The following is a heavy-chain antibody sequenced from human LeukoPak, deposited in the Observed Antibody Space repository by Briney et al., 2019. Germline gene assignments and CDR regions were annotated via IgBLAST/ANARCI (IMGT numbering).Heavy chain of an antibody. J-gene: IGHJ4*02. Sequence: SETLSLTCAVSGGSISSGGYSWSWIRQPPGKGLEWIGYIYYSGSTYYNPSLKSRVTISVDTSQNQFSLKLSSVTAADTAVYYCARASGYLDYWGQGTLVTVSS. CDR2: IYYSGST. V-gene: IGHV4-30-4*07. D-gene: IGHD3-22*01. CDR1: GGSISSGGYS. CDR3: ARASGYLDY.